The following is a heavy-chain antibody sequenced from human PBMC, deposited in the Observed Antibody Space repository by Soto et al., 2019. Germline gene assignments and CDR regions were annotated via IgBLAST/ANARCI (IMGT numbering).Heavy chain of an antibody. CDR1: GFTFSDHY. Sequence: EVQLVESGGGLVQPGGSLRLSCAASGFTFSDHYMDWVRQAPGKGLEWVARNRNKANSYTTEYAASVKGRFTIARDDSITSLYLQRNSLKTEDTAVYYSAREGGGSGNLLDYWGQGTLVTVSS. V-gene: IGHV3-72*01. J-gene: IGHJ4*02. CDR2: NRNKANSYTT. CDR3: AREGGGSGNLLDY. D-gene: IGHD3-10*01.